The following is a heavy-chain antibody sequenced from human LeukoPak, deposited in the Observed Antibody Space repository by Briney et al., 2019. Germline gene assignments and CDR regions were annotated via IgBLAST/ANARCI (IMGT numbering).Heavy chain of an antibody. CDR2: IYPGDSDT. V-gene: IGHV5-51*01. J-gene: IGHJ3*02. Sequence: GESLRISCKGSGYSFTSYWIGWVRQMPGKGLEWMGIIYPGDSDTRYSPSFQGQVTISADKSISTAYLQWSSLKASDTAMYYCARQFYDDFWSGYSTRSDAFDIWGQGTMVTVSS. CDR1: GYSFTSYW. D-gene: IGHD3-3*01. CDR3: ARQFYDDFWSGYSTRSDAFDI.